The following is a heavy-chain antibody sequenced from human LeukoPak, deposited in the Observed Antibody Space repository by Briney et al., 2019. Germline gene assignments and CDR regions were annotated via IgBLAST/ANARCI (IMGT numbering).Heavy chain of an antibody. Sequence: TLSLTCTVSGGSISSGGYYWSWIRQHPGKGLEWIGYIYYSGSTYYNPSLKSRVTISVDTSKNQFSLKLSSVTAADTAVYYCARTSITMVRGVIDYWGQGTLVTVSS. J-gene: IGHJ4*02. CDR2: IYYSGST. D-gene: IGHD3-10*01. V-gene: IGHV4-31*03. CDR3: ARTSITMVRGVIDY. CDR1: GGSISSGGYY.